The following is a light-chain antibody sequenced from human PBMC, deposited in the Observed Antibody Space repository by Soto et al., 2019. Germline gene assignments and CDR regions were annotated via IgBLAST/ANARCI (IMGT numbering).Light chain of an antibody. CDR2: GAS. CDR3: QQYGSSLL. CDR1: QSVNNF. Sequence: EILLTQSPAIVSLSPGERATLSCRASQSVNNFFAWYQQKPGQAPRLLIYGASSRATGIPDRFSGSGSGTDFTLTISRLEPEDFAVYYCQQYGSSLLFGQGTRLEIK. J-gene: IGKJ5*01. V-gene: IGKV3-20*01.